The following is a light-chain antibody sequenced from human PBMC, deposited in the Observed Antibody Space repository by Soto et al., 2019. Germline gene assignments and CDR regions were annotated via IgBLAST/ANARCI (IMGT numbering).Light chain of an antibody. CDR3: QQYGSTPLT. V-gene: IGKV3-20*01. CDR1: QSVKNNY. J-gene: IGKJ4*01. CDR2: DAS. Sequence: EIVLKQSPATLSLSPGERATLSCRASQSVKNNYLAWYQQKPGQPPRFLIYDASSRATGIPDRFSGSGSGTDFTLTISRLEPEDFAMYYCQQYGSTPLTFGGGTKVDIK.